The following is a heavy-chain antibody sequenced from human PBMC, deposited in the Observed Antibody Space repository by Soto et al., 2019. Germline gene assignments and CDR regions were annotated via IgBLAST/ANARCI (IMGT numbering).Heavy chain of an antibody. Sequence: PGGSLRLSCAASVFTFSTSVMSWVRQAPGKGLQWVSSISGRGDRTNYADSVKGRFTVSRDNSKNTLFLDMNAVTADDTALYYCTWSLVARDAFDEWGQGTMVTVS. CDR2: ISGRGDRT. CDR1: VFTFSTSV. V-gene: IGHV3-23*01. J-gene: IGHJ3*01. D-gene: IGHD5-12*01. CDR3: TWSLVARDAFDE.